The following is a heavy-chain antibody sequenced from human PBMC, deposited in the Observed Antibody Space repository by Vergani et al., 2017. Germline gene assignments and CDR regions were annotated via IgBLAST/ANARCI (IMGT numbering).Heavy chain of an antibody. CDR3: ARCSSTSCYAGFDY. D-gene: IGHD2-2*01. CDR1: GFTFSSYS. V-gene: IGHV3-48*01. J-gene: IGHJ4*02. CDR2: ISSRSSTI. Sequence: EVQLVESGGGLVQPGGSLRLSCAASGFTFSSYSMNWVRQAPGKGLEWVSYISSRSSTIYYADSVKGRFTISRDNAKNSLYLQMNSLRAEDTAVYYCARCSSTSCYAGFDYWGQGTLVTVSS.